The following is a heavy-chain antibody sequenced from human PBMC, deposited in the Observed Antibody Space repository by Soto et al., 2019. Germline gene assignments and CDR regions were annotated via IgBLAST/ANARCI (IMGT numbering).Heavy chain of an antibody. CDR3: ARDRPDYYDSSGSGWFDP. CDR1: GGSFSSYA. J-gene: IGHJ5*02. Sequence: QVQLVQSGAEVKKPGSSVKVSCKASGGSFSSYAISWVRQAPGQGLEWMGGIIPIFGTANYAQKFQGRVTITADESKSTADMELSSLRSEDTAVYYCARDRPDYYDSSGSGWFDPWGQGTLVTVSS. V-gene: IGHV1-69*01. CDR2: IIPIFGTA. D-gene: IGHD3-22*01.